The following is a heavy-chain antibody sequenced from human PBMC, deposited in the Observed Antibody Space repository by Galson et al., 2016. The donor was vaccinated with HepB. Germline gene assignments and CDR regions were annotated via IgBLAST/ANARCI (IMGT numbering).Heavy chain of an antibody. V-gene: IGHV3-30-3*01. CDR3: ARASPEMATNSRGYFDF. CDR2: ITSTGDTT. Sequence: SLRLSCAASGFTFSDCDIHWVRQAPGKGLDWVAVITSTGDTTFYGDSVKGRFTISRDNSKNTLDLQMNSLRAEDTAVYYCARASPEMATNSRGYFDFWGQGTLVTVSS. J-gene: IGHJ4*03. CDR1: GFTFSDCD. D-gene: IGHD5-24*01.